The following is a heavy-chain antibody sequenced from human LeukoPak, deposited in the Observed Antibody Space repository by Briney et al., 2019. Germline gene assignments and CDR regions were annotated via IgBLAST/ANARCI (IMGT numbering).Heavy chain of an antibody. CDR2: VSWNRGVI. Sequence: PGGSLRLSCAASGFTFDDYAMHWVRQAPGKGLEWVSGVSWNRGVISYADSVKGRFTVSRDNANNSLYLQMDSLRAEDTALCFCESSRGVHKGRGGYFFDYWGQGTLVTVSS. V-gene: IGHV3-9*01. CDR3: ESSRGVHKGRGGYFFDY. D-gene: IGHD6-13*01. J-gene: IGHJ4*02. CDR1: GFTFDDYA.